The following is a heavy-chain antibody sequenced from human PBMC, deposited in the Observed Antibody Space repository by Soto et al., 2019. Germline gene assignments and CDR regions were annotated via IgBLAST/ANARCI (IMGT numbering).Heavy chain of an antibody. CDR2: ISYDGSNK. D-gene: IGHD3-10*01. Sequence: QVQLVESGGGVVQPGRSLRLSCAASGFTFSSYAMHWVRQAPGKGLGWVAVISYDGSNKYYADSVKGRFTISRDNSKNTLYLQMNSLRAEDTAVYYCATRVLVPFDYWGQGTLVTVSS. CDR3: ATRVLVPFDY. J-gene: IGHJ4*02. CDR1: GFTFSSYA. V-gene: IGHV3-30-3*01.